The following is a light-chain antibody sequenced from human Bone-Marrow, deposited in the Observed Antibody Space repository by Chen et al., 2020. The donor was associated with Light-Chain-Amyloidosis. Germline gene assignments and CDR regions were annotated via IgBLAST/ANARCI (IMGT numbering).Light chain of an antibody. CDR1: SSNIGAGYD. Sequence: QSVLTQPPSVSGAPGQRVTLSCPGSSSNIGAGYDVHWYQQLPGTAPKLLIYGNSNRPSGVPDRFSGSKSGTSASLAITGLQAEDEADYYCQSYDSSLSGVFGGGTKLTVL. V-gene: IGLV1-40*01. J-gene: IGLJ3*02. CDR3: QSYDSSLSGV. CDR2: GNS.